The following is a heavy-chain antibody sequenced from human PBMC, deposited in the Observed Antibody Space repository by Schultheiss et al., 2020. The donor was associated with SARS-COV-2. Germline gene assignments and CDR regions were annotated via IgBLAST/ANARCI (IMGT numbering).Heavy chain of an antibody. V-gene: IGHV4-34*01. CDR2: INHSGST. Sequence: SETLSLTCAVYGGSFSGYYWSWIRQPAGKGLEWIGEINHSGSTNYNPSLKSRVTISVDTSKNQFSLKLSSVTAADTAVYYCARRAYDSSGYKFDPWGQGTLVTVSS. CDR1: GGSFSGYY. CDR3: ARRAYDSSGYKFDP. J-gene: IGHJ5*02. D-gene: IGHD3-22*01.